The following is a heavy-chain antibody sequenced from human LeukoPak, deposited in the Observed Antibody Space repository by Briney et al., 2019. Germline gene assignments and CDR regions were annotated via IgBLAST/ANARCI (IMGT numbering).Heavy chain of an antibody. CDR2: ISGSGGST. J-gene: IGHJ4*02. CDR1: GFSFSNYA. CDR3: ARVGYYASGPFSYFDY. D-gene: IGHD3-10*01. V-gene: IGHV3-23*01. Sequence: GGSLRLSCAASGFSFSNYAMSWVRQAPGKGLEWVSGISGSGGSTYYADSVKGRFTISRDNSKNTLYLQMNSLSVEDTAVYYCARVGYYASGPFSYFDYWGQGTLVTVSS.